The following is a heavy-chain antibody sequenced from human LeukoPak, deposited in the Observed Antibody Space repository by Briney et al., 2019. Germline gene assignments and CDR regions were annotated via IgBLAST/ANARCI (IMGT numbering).Heavy chain of an antibody. CDR2: ISSESTYI. CDR1: GFTFSRYT. V-gene: IGHV3-21*01. CDR3: AELGITMIGGV. J-gene: IGHJ6*04. Sequence: GGSLSLSCAASGFTFSRYTMNWVRQTPGKGLEWVSSISSESTYIYNADSMKGRFTISRDNAKSSLYLQMNSLRAEDTAVYYCAELGITMIGGVWGKGTTVTISS. D-gene: IGHD3-10*02.